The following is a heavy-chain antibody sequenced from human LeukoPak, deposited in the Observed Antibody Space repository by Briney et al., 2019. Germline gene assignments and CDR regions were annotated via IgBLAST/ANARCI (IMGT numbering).Heavy chain of an antibody. CDR3: ARSPGLADLDY. D-gene: IGHD3-3*02. CDR2: ISASGHT. J-gene: IGHJ4*02. Sequence: SETLSLTCSVSGGSISTNFWTWIRQPAGREVQWIGRISASGHTNSNPSLNSRVTLSVDTSKNQFSLQLSSVTTADTAVYCCARSPGLADLDYWGQGILVTVSS. V-gene: IGHV4-4*07. CDR1: GGSISTNF.